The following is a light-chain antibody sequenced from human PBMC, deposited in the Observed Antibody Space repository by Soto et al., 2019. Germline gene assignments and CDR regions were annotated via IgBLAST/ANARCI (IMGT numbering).Light chain of an antibody. CDR3: QQYKSYSLT. V-gene: IGKV1-5*03. CDR1: QSISSR. CDR2: KAS. Sequence: DIQMTQSPSTLSASVGDRVTITCRASQSISSRLAWYQQKPGKAPKFLIYKASNLEVGVPSRFSGSGSGTEFTLTISSLQPDDFATYYCQQYKSYSLTFGGGTKVEMK. J-gene: IGKJ4*01.